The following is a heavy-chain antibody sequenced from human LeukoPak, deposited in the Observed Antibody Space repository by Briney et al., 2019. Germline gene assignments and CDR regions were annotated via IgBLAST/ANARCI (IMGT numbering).Heavy chain of an antibody. Sequence: GESLKISCKGSGYSFTSYWIGWVRQMPGKGLEWMGIIYPGDSDTRYSPSFQGQVTISADKSISTAYLQWSSLKASDTAMYYCARQLNPADDYMSSYSDYWGQGTLVTVSS. CDR3: ARQLNPADDYMSSYSDY. D-gene: IGHD4-11*01. V-gene: IGHV5-51*01. J-gene: IGHJ4*02. CDR1: GYSFTSYW. CDR2: IYPGDSDT.